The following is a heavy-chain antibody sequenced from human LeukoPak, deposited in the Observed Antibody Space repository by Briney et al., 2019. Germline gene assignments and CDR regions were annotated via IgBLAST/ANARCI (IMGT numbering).Heavy chain of an antibody. J-gene: IGHJ4*02. V-gene: IGHV4-4*02. CDR3: AREGGPYRPLDY. CDR2: VNLQGST. CDR1: GGSITSTNY. Sequence: SGTLSLTCGVSGGSITSTNYWTWVRQPPGKGLEWIGEVNLQGSTNYNPSLMGRVAISVDMSENHISLQLTSVTAADTAVHYCAREGGPYRPLDYSGQGTLVTVSS.